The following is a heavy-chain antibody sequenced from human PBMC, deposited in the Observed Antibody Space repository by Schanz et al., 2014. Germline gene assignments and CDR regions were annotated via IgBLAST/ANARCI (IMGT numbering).Heavy chain of an antibody. J-gene: IGHJ4*02. Sequence: EVQLLESGGGLVRPGGSLRLSCAASGFTFSTYAMSWVRQAPGKGLEWVAVIRYDGRNKNFVESVKGRFTISRDNSNNTVYLQMNTLRAEDTAVYYCAKVAPAATYLDSWGLGTLXTVSS. D-gene: IGHD2-2*01. V-gene: IGHV3-23*03. CDR1: GFTFSTYA. CDR2: IRYDGRNK. CDR3: AKVAPAATYLDS.